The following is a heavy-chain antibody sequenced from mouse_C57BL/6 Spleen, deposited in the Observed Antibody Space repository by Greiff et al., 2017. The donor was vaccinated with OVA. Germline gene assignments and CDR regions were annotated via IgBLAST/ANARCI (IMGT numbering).Heavy chain of an antibody. CDR3: ARKISWYFDV. J-gene: IGHJ1*03. CDR2: IYPSDSET. CDR1: GYTFTSYW. Sequence: QVQLQQPGAELVRPGSSVKLSCKASGYTFTSYWMDWVKQRPGQGLEWIGNIYPSDSETHYNQKFKDKATLTVDKSSSTAYMQLSSLTSEDSAVYYCARKISWYFDVWGTGTTVTVSS. V-gene: IGHV1-61*01.